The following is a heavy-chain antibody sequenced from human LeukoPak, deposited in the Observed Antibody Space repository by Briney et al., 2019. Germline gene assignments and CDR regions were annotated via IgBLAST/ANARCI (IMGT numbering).Heavy chain of an antibody. Sequence: ASVKVSCKASGYTFTSYGISWVRQAPGQGLEWMGWISAYNGNTNYAQKLQGRVTMTTDTSTSTAYMELRSLRSDDTAVYYCAREQQLVPYYYYGMDVWGQGTTVTVS. D-gene: IGHD6-13*01. CDR1: GYTFTSYG. J-gene: IGHJ6*02. CDR2: ISAYNGNT. CDR3: AREQQLVPYYYYGMDV. V-gene: IGHV1-18*01.